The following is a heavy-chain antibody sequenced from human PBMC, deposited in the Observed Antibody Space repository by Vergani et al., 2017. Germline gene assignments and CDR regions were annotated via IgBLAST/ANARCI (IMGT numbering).Heavy chain of an antibody. Sequence: EVQLVESGGGLVQPGGSLRLSCAASGFTVSSNYMSWVRQAPGKGLEWVSVIYSGGSTYYADSVKGRFTISRDNSKNTLYLQMSSLRAEDTAVYYCAIFPVVTTPDYWGQGTLVTVSS. CDR1: GFTVSSNY. J-gene: IGHJ4*02. V-gene: IGHV3-66*02. CDR3: AIFPVVTTPDY. D-gene: IGHD2-21*02. CDR2: IYSGGST.